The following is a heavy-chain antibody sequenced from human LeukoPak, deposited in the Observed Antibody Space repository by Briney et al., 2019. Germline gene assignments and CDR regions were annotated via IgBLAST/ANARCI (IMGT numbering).Heavy chain of an antibody. J-gene: IGHJ4*02. CDR2: IIPIFGTA. D-gene: IGHD5-18*01. CDR3: AIPDSYTYYFDY. CDR1: GGTFSSYA. V-gene: IGHV1-69*13. Sequence: SVKVSCKASGGTFSSYAISWVRQAPGQGLEWMGGIIPIFGTANYAQKFQGRVTITADESTSTAYMELSSLRSEDTAVYYCAIPDSYTYYFDYWGQGTLVTLSS.